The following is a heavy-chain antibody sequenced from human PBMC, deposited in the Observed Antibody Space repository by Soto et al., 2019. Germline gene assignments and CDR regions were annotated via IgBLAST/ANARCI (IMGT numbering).Heavy chain of an antibody. CDR1: GGSISSSNW. V-gene: IGHV4-4*02. Sequence: SETLSLTCAVSGGSISSSNWWSWVRQPPGKGLEWIGEIYHSGSTNYNPSLKSRVTISVDKSKNQFSLKLSSVTAADTAVYYCAGGGQQLVRGYYYGMDVWGQGTTVTVSS. J-gene: IGHJ6*02. D-gene: IGHD6-13*01. CDR2: IYHSGST. CDR3: AGGGQQLVRGYYYGMDV.